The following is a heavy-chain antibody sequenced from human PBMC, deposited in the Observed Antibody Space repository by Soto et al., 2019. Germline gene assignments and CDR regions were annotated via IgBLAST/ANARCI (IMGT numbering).Heavy chain of an antibody. V-gene: IGHV4-4*07. CDR1: NGSISNFY. D-gene: IGHD6-13*01. J-gene: IGHJ5*02. CDR2: IHGSGSA. Sequence: SETLSLTCTVSNGSISNFYWNWIRQSAGKGLEWIGRIHGSGSATYDPSLRSRVTMSVDTSKNQFSLKVNSVTGADTAVYYCARSSHQESWFDPWGQGTLVTVSS. CDR3: ARSSHQESWFDP.